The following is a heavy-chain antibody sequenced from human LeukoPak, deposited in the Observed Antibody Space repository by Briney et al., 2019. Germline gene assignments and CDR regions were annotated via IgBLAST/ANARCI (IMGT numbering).Heavy chain of an antibody. D-gene: IGHD3-22*01. Sequence: HPGGSLRLSCAASGFTFSSYAMHWVHQAPGKGLEWVAVISYDGSNKYYADSVKGRFTISRDNSKNTLYLQMNSLRAEDTAVYYCARDAPRDMIDLSFVFDYWGQGTLVTVSS. CDR1: GFTFSSYA. CDR2: ISYDGSNK. J-gene: IGHJ4*02. CDR3: ARDAPRDMIDLSFVFDY. V-gene: IGHV3-30-3*01.